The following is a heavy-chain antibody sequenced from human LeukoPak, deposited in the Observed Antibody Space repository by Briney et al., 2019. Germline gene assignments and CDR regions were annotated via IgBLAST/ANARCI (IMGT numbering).Heavy chain of an antibody. Sequence: PGKSLRLSCAASGFTFSSYGMLWVRQAPGKGLEWVAVIWYDGSNKYYADSVKGRFTISRDNSKNTLYLQMNSLRAEDTAVYHCAKNYYDSSGYYLHYYYYYMDVWGKGTTVTVSS. CDR1: GFTFSSYG. CDR2: IWYDGSNK. J-gene: IGHJ6*03. CDR3: AKNYYDSSGYYLHYYYYYMDV. D-gene: IGHD3-22*01. V-gene: IGHV3-33*06.